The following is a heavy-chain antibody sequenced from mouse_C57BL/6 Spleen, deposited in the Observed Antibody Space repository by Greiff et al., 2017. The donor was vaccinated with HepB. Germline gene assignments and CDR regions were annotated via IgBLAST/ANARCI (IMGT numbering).Heavy chain of an antibody. Sequence: QVQLQQSGAELARPGASVKMSCKASGYTFTSYTMHWVKQRPGQGLEWIGYINPSSGYTKYNQKFKDKATLTADKSSSTAYMQLSSLTSEDSAVYYGAREIYDGYAYWGQGTTLTVSS. V-gene: IGHV1-4*01. CDR3: AREIYDGYAY. CDR1: GYTFTSYT. J-gene: IGHJ2*01. CDR2: INPSSGYT. D-gene: IGHD2-3*01.